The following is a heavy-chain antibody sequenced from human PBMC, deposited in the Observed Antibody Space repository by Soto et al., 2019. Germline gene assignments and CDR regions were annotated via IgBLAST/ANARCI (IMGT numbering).Heavy chain of an antibody. J-gene: IGHJ6*02. V-gene: IGHV3-53*01. D-gene: IGHD2-15*01. Sequence: HPGGSLRLSCAASGFTVSSNYMNWVRQAPGKGLEWVSVIYSGDSTYYADSVKGRFTISRDNSKNTLYLQMNSLRAEDTAVYDCARDGCGGTCPYGMDIWGQQTTVNISS. CDR1: GFTVSSNY. CDR3: ARDGCGGTCPYGMDI. CDR2: IYSGDST.